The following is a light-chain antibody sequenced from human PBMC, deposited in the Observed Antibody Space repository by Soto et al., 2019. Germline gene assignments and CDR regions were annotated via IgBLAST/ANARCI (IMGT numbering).Light chain of an antibody. J-gene: IGLJ1*01. Sequence: QSVLAQPPSASGTPGQRVTISCSTSSSNLGDNAVNWYQHVPGTAPNLLIYSYDQRPSGVPDRFSGSKSGTSASLAISGLQSEDEADYYCAAWDASLDGYVFGTGTKVTVL. V-gene: IGLV1-44*01. CDR2: SYD. CDR3: AAWDASLDGYV. CDR1: SSNLGDNA.